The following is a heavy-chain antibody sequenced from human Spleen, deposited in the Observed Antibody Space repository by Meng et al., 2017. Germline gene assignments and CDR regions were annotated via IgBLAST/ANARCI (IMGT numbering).Heavy chain of an antibody. CDR2: INTDGSTT. Sequence: GESLKISCAASEFTFSIYSMNWVRQAPGKGLVWVSRINTDGSTTSYADSVKGRFTISRDNAKNSLYLQMNSLRAEDMALYYCAKGVGAVAGMMDYWGQGTLVTVSS. CDR3: AKGVGAVAGMMDY. V-gene: IGHV3-74*01. J-gene: IGHJ4*02. CDR1: EFTFSIYS. D-gene: IGHD6-19*01.